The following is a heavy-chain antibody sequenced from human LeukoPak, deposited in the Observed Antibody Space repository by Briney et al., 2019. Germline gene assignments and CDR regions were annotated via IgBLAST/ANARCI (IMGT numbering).Heavy chain of an antibody. CDR2: IYSSGII. CDR1: GGSISSYY. J-gene: IGHJ4*02. Sequence: SETLSFTCTVSGGSISSYYWSWIRQPAGKAPEWIGRIYSSGIINYNPSLKSRATISLDNSKTQLSLKLSYVTAADTAVYYCARDTGKSGYPDFWGQGTLVTVSS. D-gene: IGHD3-3*01. V-gene: IGHV4-4*07. CDR3: ARDTGKSGYPDF.